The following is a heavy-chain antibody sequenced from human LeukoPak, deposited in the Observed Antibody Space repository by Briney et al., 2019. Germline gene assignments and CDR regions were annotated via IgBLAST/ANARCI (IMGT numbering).Heavy chain of an antibody. Sequence: TSETLSLTCTVSGGSISSSSHYWAWIRQSPGTGLEWIGSIYYSGSTYYNPSLKSRATISVDTSKNQISLKVSSVTAADSALYFCARQRTSGSASNLRVAQIDSWGQGTLVTVSS. CDR1: GGSISSSSHY. D-gene: IGHD3-3*01. CDR2: IYYSGST. V-gene: IGHV4-39*01. CDR3: ARQRTSGSASNLRVAQIDS. J-gene: IGHJ4*02.